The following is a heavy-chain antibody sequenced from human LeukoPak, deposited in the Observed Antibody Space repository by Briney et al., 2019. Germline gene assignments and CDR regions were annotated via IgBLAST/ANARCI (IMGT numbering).Heavy chain of an antibody. D-gene: IGHD1-1*01. CDR2: IYYSGST. J-gene: IGHJ4*02. Sequence: SETLSLTCTVSGGSISSYYWSWIRQPPGKGLEWIGYIYYSGSTNYNPSLKSRVTISVDTSKNQFSLKLSSVTAADTAVYYCAKDLPERLFDYWGQGTLVTVSS. CDR1: GGSISSYY. V-gene: IGHV4-59*01. CDR3: AKDLPERLFDY.